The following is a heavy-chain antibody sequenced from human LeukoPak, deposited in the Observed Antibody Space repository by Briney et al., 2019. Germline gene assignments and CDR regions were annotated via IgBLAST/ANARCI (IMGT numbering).Heavy chain of an antibody. J-gene: IGHJ4*02. CDR2: ISSSNNYI. CDR3: AKDKARGIQLWFSR. V-gene: IGHV3-21*04. Sequence: ISSSNNYIYYAASLKRRFTISRDNANNSLYLQMNSLRAEDRALYDCAKDKARGIQLWFSRWGQGTLVTVSS. D-gene: IGHD5-18*01.